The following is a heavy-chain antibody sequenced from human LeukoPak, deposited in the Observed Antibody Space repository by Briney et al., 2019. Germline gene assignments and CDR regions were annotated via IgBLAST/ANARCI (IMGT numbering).Heavy chain of an antibody. CDR2: IIPIFGTA. CDR1: VGTFSSYA. J-gene: IGHJ4*02. CDR3: AKSYGSGSYSVDY. Sequence: GASVTVSCKASVGTFSSYAISWVRQAPGQGLEWMGGIIPIFGTANYAQKFQGRVTITADESTSTAYMELSSLRSEDTAVYYCAKSYGSGSYSVDYWGQGTLVTVSS. D-gene: IGHD3-10*01. V-gene: IGHV1-69*13.